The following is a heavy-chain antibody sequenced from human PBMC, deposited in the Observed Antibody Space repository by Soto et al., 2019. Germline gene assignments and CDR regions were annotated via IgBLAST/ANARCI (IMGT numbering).Heavy chain of an antibody. CDR2: IYLVDSDT. CDR3: ARQTYCSSTSCYTFGS. V-gene: IGHV5-51*01. Sequence: GESLKISCKGSGYSFTSSWIGWVRQMPGKALEWMGIIYLVDSDTRYSPSFQGQVTISADKSISTAYLQWSSLKASDTAMYYCARQTYCSSTSCYTFGSWGQGTLFTVSS. CDR1: GYSFTSSW. J-gene: IGHJ4*02. D-gene: IGHD2-2*02.